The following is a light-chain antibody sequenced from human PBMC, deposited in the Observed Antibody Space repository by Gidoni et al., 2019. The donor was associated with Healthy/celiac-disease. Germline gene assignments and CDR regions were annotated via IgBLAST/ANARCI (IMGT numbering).Light chain of an antibody. V-gene: IGLV2-23*01. CDR1: SSDFGSYNL. J-gene: IGLJ3*02. CDR2: EGS. CDR3: CSYAGSSTWV. Sequence: QSALTQPASVSGSPGQSITISCTATSSDFGSYNLVSWYQQHPGKAPILMIYEGSKRASGVAYRFSCFKSGNTASLTISGFQAEDEADYYSCSYAGSSTWVFGGGTKLTVL.